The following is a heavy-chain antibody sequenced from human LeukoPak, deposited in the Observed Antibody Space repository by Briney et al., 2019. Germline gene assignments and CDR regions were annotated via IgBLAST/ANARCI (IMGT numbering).Heavy chain of an antibody. CDR3: ARDDYYGSRYFDY. D-gene: IGHD3-10*01. J-gene: IGHJ4*02. CDR2: ISSDGSNK. CDR1: GFTFSHYA. Sequence: GGSLRLSCAASGFTFSHYAIHWVRQAPGKGLEWVAVISSDGSNKYYAGSVKGRFTISRDNSKNTLYLQMNSLRSDDTAVYYCARDDYYGSRYFDYWGQGTLVTVSS. V-gene: IGHV3-30-3*01.